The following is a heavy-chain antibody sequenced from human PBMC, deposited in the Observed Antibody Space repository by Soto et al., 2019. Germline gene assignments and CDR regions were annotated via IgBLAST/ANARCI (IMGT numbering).Heavy chain of an antibody. D-gene: IGHD4-17*01. CDR3: AARRTTVHY. V-gene: IGHV3-30-3*01. J-gene: IGHJ4*02. Sequence: GGSLRLSCAASGFTFSSYAMHWVRQAPGKGLEWVAVISYDGSNKYYADSVKGRFTISRDNSKNTLYLQMNSLRAEDTAVYYCAARRTTVHYWGQGTLVTVSS. CDR1: GFTFSSYA. CDR2: ISYDGSNK.